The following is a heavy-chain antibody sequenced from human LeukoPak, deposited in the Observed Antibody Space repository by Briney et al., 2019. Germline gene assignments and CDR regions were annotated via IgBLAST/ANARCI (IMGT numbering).Heavy chain of an antibody. CDR3: AKGAYDYIEIAYFDY. CDR2: IIGSSGTT. Sequence: PGGSLRLSCVASGFSFNNYAMNWVRQAPGKGLEWVSLIIGSSGTTFYADSVKGCFTISRDKSKSTLYLQMNSLRAEDTAVYYCAKGAYDYIEIAYFDYWGQGSLVTVSS. J-gene: IGHJ4*02. D-gene: IGHD5-12*01. CDR1: GFSFNNYA. V-gene: IGHV3-23*01.